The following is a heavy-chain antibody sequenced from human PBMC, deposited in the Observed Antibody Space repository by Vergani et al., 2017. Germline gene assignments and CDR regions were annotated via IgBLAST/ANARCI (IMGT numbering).Heavy chain of an antibody. J-gene: IGHJ2*01. CDR2: IYYGGST. Sequence: QVQLQESGPGLVKPSQTLSLTCTVSGGSISSGDYYWSWIRQPPGKGLEWIGYIYYGGSTYYNPSLKSRVTISVDTSKNQFSLKLSSVTAADTAVYYCARAEGVVQLWNPSWYFDRGGRGTLVTVSS. CDR1: GGSISSGDYY. CDR3: ARAEGVVQLWNPSWYFDR. V-gene: IGHV4-30-4*08. D-gene: IGHD5-18*01.